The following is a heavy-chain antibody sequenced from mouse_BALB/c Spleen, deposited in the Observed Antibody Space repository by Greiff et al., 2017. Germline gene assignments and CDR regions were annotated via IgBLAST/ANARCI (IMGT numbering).Heavy chain of an antibody. Sequence: EVQLVESGGGLVKPGGSLKLSCAASGFTFSSYAMSWVRQSPEKRLEWVAEISSGGSYTYYPDTVTGRFTISRDNAKNTLYLEMSSLRSEDTAMYYCARDDGYPSYAMDYWGQGTSVTVSS. CDR3: ARDDGYPSYAMDY. CDR1: GFTFSSYA. V-gene: IGHV5-9-4*01. CDR2: ISSGGSYT. J-gene: IGHJ4*01. D-gene: IGHD2-3*01.